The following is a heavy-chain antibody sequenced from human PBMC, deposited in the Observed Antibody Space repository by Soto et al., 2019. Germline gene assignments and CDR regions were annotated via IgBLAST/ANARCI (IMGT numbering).Heavy chain of an antibody. CDR3: AHRQRDTAMAHLAFDI. CDR1: GFSLSTSGVG. CDR2: IYWNDDK. Sequence: ESGPTLVNPTQTLTLTCTFSGFSLSTSGVGVGWIRQPPGKALEWLALIYWNDDKRYSPSLKSRLTITKDTSKNQVVLTMTNMDPVDTATYYCAHRQRDTAMAHLAFDIWGQGTMVTVSS. D-gene: IGHD5-18*01. V-gene: IGHV2-5*01. J-gene: IGHJ3*02.